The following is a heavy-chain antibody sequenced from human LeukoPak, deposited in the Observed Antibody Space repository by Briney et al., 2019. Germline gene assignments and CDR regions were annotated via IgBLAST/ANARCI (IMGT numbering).Heavy chain of an antibody. V-gene: IGHV4-61*01. CDR1: GGSVSSGSYF. D-gene: IGHD2-15*01. Sequence: PSETLSLTCTVSGGSVSSGSYFWSWIRQPPGKGLEWIGYIYYSGSTNYNPSLKSRVTISVDTSKNQFSLKLSSVTAADTAVYYCARDIVVGVTDYWGQGTLVTVSS. J-gene: IGHJ4*02. CDR2: IYYSGST. CDR3: ARDIVVGVTDY.